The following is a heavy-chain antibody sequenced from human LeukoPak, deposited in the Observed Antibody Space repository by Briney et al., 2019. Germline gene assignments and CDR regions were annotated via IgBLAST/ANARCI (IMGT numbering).Heavy chain of an antibody. V-gene: IGHV4-39*07. J-gene: IGHJ4*02. D-gene: IGHD4-23*01. CDR1: GGSISSSSYY. CDR3: ARVVNSYGGSRNFDY. CDR2: IYYSGST. Sequence: PSETLSLTCTVSGGSISSSSYYWGWFRQPPGKGLEWIGSIYYSGSTYYNPSLKSRVTISVDTSKNQFSLKLSSVTAADTAVYYCARVVNSYGGSRNFDYWGQGTLVTVSS.